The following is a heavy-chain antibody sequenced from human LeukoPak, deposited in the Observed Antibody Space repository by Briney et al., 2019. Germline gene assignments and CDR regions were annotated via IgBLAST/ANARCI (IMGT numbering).Heavy chain of an antibody. CDR1: GSTSGSYR. CDR3: ARDSNRNDAFDI. Sequence: GGPLSFSLEAFGSTSGSYRLTWFGRAQGKGLDWVSSISSSSSYIYYADSVKGRFTISRDNAKNSLYLQMNSLRAEDTAVYYCARDSNRNDAFDIWGRGTMVTVSS. J-gene: IGHJ3*02. CDR2: ISSSSSYI. D-gene: IGHD1-1*01. V-gene: IGHV3-21*04.